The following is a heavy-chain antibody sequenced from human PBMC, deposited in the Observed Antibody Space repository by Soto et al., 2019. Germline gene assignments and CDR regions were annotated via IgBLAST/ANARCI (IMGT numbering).Heavy chain of an antibody. CDR3: ALGATKGYYYYGMDV. CDR1: GYTFTSYA. CDR2: INAGNGNT. V-gene: IGHV1-3*01. J-gene: IGHJ6*02. D-gene: IGHD1-26*01. Sequence: ASVKVSCKASGYTFTSYAMHWVRQAPGQRLEWMGWINAGNGNTKYSQKFQGRVTITADESTSTAYMELSSLRSEDTAVYYCALGATKGYYYYGMDVWGQGTTVTVSS.